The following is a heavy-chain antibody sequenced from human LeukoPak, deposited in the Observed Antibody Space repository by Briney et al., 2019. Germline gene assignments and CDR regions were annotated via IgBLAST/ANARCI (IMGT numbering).Heavy chain of an antibody. D-gene: IGHD3-22*01. J-gene: IGHJ3*02. CDR2: ISSSSSYI. CDR1: GFTFSSYS. V-gene: IGHV3-21*01. Sequence: PGGSLRLSCAASGFTFSSYSMNWVRQAPGKGLEWVSSISSSSSYIYYADSVKGRFTISRDNAKNSLYLQMNSLRAEDTAVYYCARGLTYYFDSSGYYVTDAFDIWGQGTMVTVSS. CDR3: ARGLTYYFDSSGYYVTDAFDI.